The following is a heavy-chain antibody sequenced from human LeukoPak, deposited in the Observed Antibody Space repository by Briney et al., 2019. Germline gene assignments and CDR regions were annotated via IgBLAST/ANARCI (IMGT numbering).Heavy chain of an antibody. V-gene: IGHV5-51*01. Sequence: GESLKISCKGSGYSFTSYWIGWVRQMPGKGLEWMGIIYPGDSDTRYSPSFQGQVTISADKSISTAYLQWSSLKASDTAMYYCARHVSTYYDFWSGYLNYYYYYMDVCGKGTTVTVSS. CDR2: IYPGDSDT. CDR1: GYSFTSYW. D-gene: IGHD3-3*01. CDR3: ARHVSTYYDFWSGYLNYYYYYMDV. J-gene: IGHJ6*03.